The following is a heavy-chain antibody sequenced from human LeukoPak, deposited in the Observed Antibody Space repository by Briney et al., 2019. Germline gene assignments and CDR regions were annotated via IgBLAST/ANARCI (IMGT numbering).Heavy chain of an antibody. D-gene: IGHD3-16*01. J-gene: IGHJ4*02. CDR3: AREYYSRLDY. Sequence: GGSLRLSCAAPGFSFSDNYMDWVRQAPGKGLEWVGRIRNKANSYTTDYAASVRGRFTISRDDSKNSLYLEMNSLKTEDTAVYYCAREYYSRLDYWGQGTLATVSS. CDR2: IRNKANSYTT. CDR1: GFSFSDNY. V-gene: IGHV3-72*01.